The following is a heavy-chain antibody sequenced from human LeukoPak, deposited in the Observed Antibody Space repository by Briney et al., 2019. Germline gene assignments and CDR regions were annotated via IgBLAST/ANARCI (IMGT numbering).Heavy chain of an antibody. Sequence: ASVKVSCKASGYTLTDYYMHWVRQAPGQGLEWMGRINPNSGGTNYAQKFQGRVTMTRDTSISTVYMELSRLRSDDTAVYYCARNNWNYRGGMDVWGQGTTVTVSS. CDR2: INPNSGGT. J-gene: IGHJ6*02. CDR1: GYTLTDYY. CDR3: ARNNWNYRGGMDV. D-gene: IGHD1-7*01. V-gene: IGHV1-2*06.